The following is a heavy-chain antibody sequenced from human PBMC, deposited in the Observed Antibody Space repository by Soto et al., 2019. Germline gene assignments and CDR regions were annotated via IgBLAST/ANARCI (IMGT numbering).Heavy chain of an antibody. J-gene: IGHJ4*02. CDR1: GGSISSGGYY. D-gene: IGHD3-16*01. CDR2: IYYSGST. V-gene: IGHV4-31*03. CDR3: ARGGGGYYFDY. Sequence: QVQLQESGPGLVKPSQTLSLTCTVSGGSISSGGYYWSWIRQHPGKGLEWIGYIYYSGSTYYNPSIRSGVTISVQPSKNQFPLEVSSVPAADTAVYYCARGGGGYYFDYWGQGTLVTVSS.